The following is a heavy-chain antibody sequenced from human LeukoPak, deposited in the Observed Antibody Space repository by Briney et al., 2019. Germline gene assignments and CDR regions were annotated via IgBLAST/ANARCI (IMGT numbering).Heavy chain of an antibody. J-gene: IGHJ4*02. CDR1: GGSIISSTFY. D-gene: IGHD3-22*01. V-gene: IGHV4-61*05. Sequence: SETLSLTCTVSGGSIISSTFYWGWVRQPPGKGLEWIGYIYYSGSTNYNPSLKSRVTISVDTSKNQFSLKLSSVTAADTAVYYCARSYDSSGTLGIYWGQGTLVTVSS. CDR2: IYYSGST. CDR3: ARSYDSSGTLGIY.